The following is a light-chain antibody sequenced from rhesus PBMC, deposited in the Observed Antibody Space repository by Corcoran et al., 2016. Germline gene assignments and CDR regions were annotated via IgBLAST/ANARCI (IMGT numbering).Light chain of an antibody. J-gene: IGKJ3*01. CDR2: KAS. CDR1: QSISSW. CDR3: QQYRSRPFT. Sequence: GDTVIITCRASQSISSWLAWYQQKLGKDPKLLIYKASSLQSGVPSRFSGSGPGTDFTLTISSLQSEDFATYYCQQYRSRPFTFGPGTKLDIK. V-gene: IGKV1-22*01.